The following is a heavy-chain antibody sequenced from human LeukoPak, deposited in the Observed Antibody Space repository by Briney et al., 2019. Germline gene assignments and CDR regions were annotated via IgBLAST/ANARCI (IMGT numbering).Heavy chain of an antibody. Sequence: GGXLRLSCAXSXXTFSSYAMSWVRQAPGKGLEWVSAISGSGGSTYYADSVKGRFTISRDNSKNTLYLQMNSLRAEDTAVYYCAKAPMVRGAVFDYWGQGTLVTVSS. CDR2: ISGSGGST. CDR3: AKAPMVRGAVFDY. J-gene: IGHJ4*02. D-gene: IGHD3-10*01. CDR1: XXTFSSYA. V-gene: IGHV3-23*01.